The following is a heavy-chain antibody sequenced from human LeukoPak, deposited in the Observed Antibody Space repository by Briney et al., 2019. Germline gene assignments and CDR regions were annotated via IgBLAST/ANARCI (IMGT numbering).Heavy chain of an antibody. CDR1: GGSISSGSYY. V-gene: IGHV4-61*02. Sequence: SQTLPLTCTVSGGSISSGSYYWSWIRQPAGKGLEWIGRIYTSGSTNYNPSLKSRVTISVDTSKDQFSLKLSSVTAADTAVYYCARECYGDYLDYWGQGTLVTVSS. D-gene: IGHD4-17*01. J-gene: IGHJ4*02. CDR3: ARECYGDYLDY. CDR2: IYTSGST.